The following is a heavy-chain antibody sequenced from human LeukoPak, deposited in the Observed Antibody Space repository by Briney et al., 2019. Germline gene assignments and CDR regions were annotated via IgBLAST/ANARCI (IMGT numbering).Heavy chain of an antibody. Sequence: SETLSLTCSVSGGFIGSDNHYWAWIRQPPGKGLEWIGSIHYTGATYYGPSLRSRVTISVDTSKSQFSLKVTSVTAADTAVYFCARDTRYDSGGHDCWGQGTLVTVSS. J-gene: IGHJ4*02. CDR2: IHYTGAT. CDR1: GGFIGSDNHY. CDR3: ARDTRYDSGGHDC. V-gene: IGHV4-39*07. D-gene: IGHD3-22*01.